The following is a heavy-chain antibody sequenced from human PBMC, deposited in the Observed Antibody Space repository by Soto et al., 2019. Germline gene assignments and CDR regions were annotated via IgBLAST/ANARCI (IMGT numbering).Heavy chain of an antibody. V-gene: IGHV4-59*01. CDR1: GGSISSYY. CDR3: ARDPSLYYYYGMDV. Sequence: QVQLQESGPGLVKPSETLSLTCTVSGGSISSYYWSWIRQPPGKGLERIGYIYYSGSTNYNPSLKSRVAISVDTSKNQFSLKLSSVTAADTAVYYCARDPSLYYYYGMDVWGQGTTVTVSS. CDR2: IYYSGST. J-gene: IGHJ6*02.